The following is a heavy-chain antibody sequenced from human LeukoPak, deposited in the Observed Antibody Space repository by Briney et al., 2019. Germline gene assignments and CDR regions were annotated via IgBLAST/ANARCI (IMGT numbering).Heavy chain of an antibody. V-gene: IGHV4-39*01. CDR2: IYYSGNT. J-gene: IGHJ4*02. CDR3: ARGEAAPGAPRIFAY. CDR1: GVSISSSNSY. D-gene: IGHD6-13*01. Sequence: SETLSLTCTVSGVSISSSNSYWGWIRQPPGKGLEWIGSIYYSGNTYYNASLKSQVSISIDTSKNQFSLKLTSVTAADTAVYYCARGEAAPGAPRIFAYWGQGTLVTVSS.